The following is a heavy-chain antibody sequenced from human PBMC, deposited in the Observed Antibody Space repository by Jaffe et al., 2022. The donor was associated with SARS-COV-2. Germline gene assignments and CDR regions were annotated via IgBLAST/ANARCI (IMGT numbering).Heavy chain of an antibody. CDR2: IWYDESKK. D-gene: IGHD3-9*01. V-gene: IGHV3-33*01. Sequence: QVQLVESGGGVVQPGRSLRLSCAASGFTFSNYGMHWVRQAPGKGLEWVAVIWYDESKKYYADSVKGRFTISRDNSKNTLYLQMNSLRAEDTAVYYCARDPGDYDILTGYSYHDMDVWGQGTTVIVS. J-gene: IGHJ6*02. CDR3: ARDPGDYDILTGYSYHDMDV. CDR1: GFTFSNYG.